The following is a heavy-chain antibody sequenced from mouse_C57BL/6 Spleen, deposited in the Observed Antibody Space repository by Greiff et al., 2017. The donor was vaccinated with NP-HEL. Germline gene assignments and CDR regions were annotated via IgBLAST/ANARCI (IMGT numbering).Heavy chain of an antibody. Sequence: EVQGVESGGDLVKPGGSLKLSCAASGFTFSSYGMSWVRQTPDKRLEWVATISSGGSYTYYPDSVKGRFTISRDNAKNTLYLQMSSLKSEDTAMYYCARHGGQDYWGQGTTLTVSS. CDR3: ARHGGQDY. CDR2: ISSGGSYT. V-gene: IGHV5-6*01. D-gene: IGHD3-3*01. CDR1: GFTFSSYG. J-gene: IGHJ2*01.